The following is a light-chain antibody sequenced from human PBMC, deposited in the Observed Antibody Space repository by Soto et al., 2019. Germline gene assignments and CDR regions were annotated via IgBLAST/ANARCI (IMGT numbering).Light chain of an antibody. J-gene: IGKJ4*01. V-gene: IGKV1-39*01. CDR1: QDINNY. Sequence: DVKHTQSPSSLSASVGDRVTITCQASQDINNYLNWYQQKPGKAPELLIYDASSLQSGVPSRFSGSGSGTDFSLTISSLQPEDFATYYCQLSYSTPLTFGGGTKVDIK. CDR2: DAS. CDR3: QLSYSTPLT.